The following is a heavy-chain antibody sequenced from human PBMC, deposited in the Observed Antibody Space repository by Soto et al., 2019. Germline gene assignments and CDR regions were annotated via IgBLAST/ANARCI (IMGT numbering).Heavy chain of an antibody. CDR3: ASGEGRNGHDPRFDY. V-gene: IGHV3-30*03. Sequence: QMQLVESGGGVVQPGRSLRVSCATSGFAFSYYGIHWVRQAPGKGLEWVADISPDGKDKWYADSVKGRFTISRDNSENTLYLEMNGLRSAETAVYFCASGEGRNGHDPRFDYWGQGTLVTVSS. CDR1: GFAFSYYG. J-gene: IGHJ4*02. CDR2: ISPDGKDK. D-gene: IGHD3-10*01.